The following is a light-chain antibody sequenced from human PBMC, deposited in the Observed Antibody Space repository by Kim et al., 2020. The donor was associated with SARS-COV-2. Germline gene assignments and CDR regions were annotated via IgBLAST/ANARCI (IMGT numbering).Light chain of an antibody. CDR1: SLRSFY. CDR3: NSRDSSGNHVV. V-gene: IGLV3-19*01. J-gene: IGLJ2*01. CDR2: GKN. Sequence: ALGQTVRSTCQGDSLRSFYASWYQQKPGQAPVLVIYGKNNRPSGIPDRCSGSSSGNTASLTITGAQAEDEADYYCNSRDSSGNHVVFGGGTQLTVL.